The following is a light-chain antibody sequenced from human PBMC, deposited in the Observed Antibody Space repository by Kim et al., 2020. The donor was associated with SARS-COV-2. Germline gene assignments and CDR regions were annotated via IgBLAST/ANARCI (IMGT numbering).Light chain of an antibody. V-gene: IGLV7-46*01. CDR3: LLSYSGPRV. Sequence: QAVVTQEPSLTVSPGGTVTLTCGSSTGPVTSDHWPYWFQLKPGQVPRTLIYDTSIKHSWTPAPFSGSLLGDKAALTLSGAQPEDEAEYFCLLSYSGPRVFGGGTQLTVL. J-gene: IGLJ3*02. CDR1: TGPVTSDHW. CDR2: DTS.